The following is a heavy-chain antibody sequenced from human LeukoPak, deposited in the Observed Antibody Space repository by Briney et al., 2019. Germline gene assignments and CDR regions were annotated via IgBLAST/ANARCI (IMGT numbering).Heavy chain of an antibody. CDR2: IWYDGSNK. V-gene: IGHV3-33*01. D-gene: IGHD6-19*01. Sequence: GRSLRLSCAASGFTFSSYGVHWVRQAPGKGLEWAAAIWYDGSNKYYADSVKGRFTISRDNSKNTLYLQMNSLRVEDTAVFFCARDWSSGWYVDYWGQGTLVTVSP. J-gene: IGHJ4*02. CDR3: ARDWSSGWYVDY. CDR1: GFTFSSYG.